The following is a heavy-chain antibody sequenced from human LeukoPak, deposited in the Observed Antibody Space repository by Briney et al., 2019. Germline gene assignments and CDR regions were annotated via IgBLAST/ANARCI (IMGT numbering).Heavy chain of an antibody. CDR1: GCSIGSGYF. CDR3: ARRPDWGYDYYMDV. D-gene: IGHD3-16*01. J-gene: IGHJ6*03. Sequence: SETLSLTCNVSGCSIGSGYFWGWIRQPPGKGLEWIGGVYSSGTTYYNPSLESRLTISLKTSKNQFSLKLRSVTAADTAVYYCARRPDWGYDYYMDVWGKGTTVTVSS. CDR2: VYSSGTT. V-gene: IGHV4-38-2*02.